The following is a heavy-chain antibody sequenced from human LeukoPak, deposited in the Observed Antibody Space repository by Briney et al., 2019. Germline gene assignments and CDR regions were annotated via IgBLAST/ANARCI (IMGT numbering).Heavy chain of an antibody. CDR3: ARSRIVGATSPGDY. CDR2: INPNSGGT. Sequence: ASVKVSCKASGYTFTGYYMNWVRQAPGQGLEWIGRINPNSGGTNYAQKFQGRVTMTRDTSISTAYMELSRLRSDDTAVYYCARSRIVGATSPGDYWGQGTLVTVSS. J-gene: IGHJ4*02. CDR1: GYTFTGYY. V-gene: IGHV1-2*06. D-gene: IGHD1-26*01.